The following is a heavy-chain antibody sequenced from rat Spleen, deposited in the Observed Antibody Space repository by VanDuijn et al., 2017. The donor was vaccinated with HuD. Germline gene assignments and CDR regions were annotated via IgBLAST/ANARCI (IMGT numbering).Heavy chain of an antibody. CDR1: GFSFSGYG. D-gene: IGHD1-12*02. V-gene: IGHV5-29*01. J-gene: IGHJ4*01. CDR3: TTAGYYDGQGDA. CDR2: ISYGDSSGPSGT. Sequence: EVQLVESGGGLVQPGRSLKLSCAASGFSFSGYGMAWVRQAPTKGLEWAATISYGDSSGPSGTYYRDSVKGRFTISRDNAESTLYLQMDSLRSEDTATYYCTTAGYYDGQGDAWGQGASVTVSS.